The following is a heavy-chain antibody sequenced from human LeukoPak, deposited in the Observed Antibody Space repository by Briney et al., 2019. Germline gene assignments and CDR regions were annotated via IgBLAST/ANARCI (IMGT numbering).Heavy chain of an antibody. D-gene: IGHD6-19*01. CDR1: GFTFSSYA. J-gene: IGHJ4*02. V-gene: IGHV3-23*01. Sequence: GGSLRLSCAASGFTFSSYAMSWVRQAPGKGLEWVSAISGSGGSTYYADSVKGRFTISRDNSKNTLYLQMNSLRAEDTAVYYCAREGRTLWGSSGWYRYYFDYWGQGTLVTVSS. CDR2: ISGSGGST. CDR3: AREGRTLWGSSGWYRYYFDY.